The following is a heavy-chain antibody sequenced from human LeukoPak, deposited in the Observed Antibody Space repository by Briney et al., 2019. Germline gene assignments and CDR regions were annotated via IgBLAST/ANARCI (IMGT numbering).Heavy chain of an antibody. CDR1: GFTFSSYA. V-gene: IGHV3-23*01. D-gene: IGHD3-22*01. Sequence: PGGSLRLSCAASGFTFSSYAMSWVRQAPGKGLEWVSAISGSGGSTYYADSVKGRFTVSRDNSKNTLYLQMNSLRAEDTAVYYCAKAYYYDSSGYSITSGAFDIWGQGTMVTVSS. J-gene: IGHJ3*02. CDR2: ISGSGGST. CDR3: AKAYYYDSSGYSITSGAFDI.